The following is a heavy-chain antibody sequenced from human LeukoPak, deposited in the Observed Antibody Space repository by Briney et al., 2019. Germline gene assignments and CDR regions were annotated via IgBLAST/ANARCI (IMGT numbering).Heavy chain of an antibody. CDR1: RYTFTSYG. CDR2: ISAYNGNT. CDR3: ARDSGSGWYYYYYGMDV. V-gene: IGHV1-18*01. D-gene: IGHD6-19*01. Sequence: ASVKVSCKASRYTFTSYGISWVRQAPGQGLEWMGWISAYNGNTNYAQRLQGRVTMTTDTSTSTAYMELRSLRSDDTAVYYCARDSGSGWYYYYYGMDVWGQGTTVTVSS. J-gene: IGHJ6*02.